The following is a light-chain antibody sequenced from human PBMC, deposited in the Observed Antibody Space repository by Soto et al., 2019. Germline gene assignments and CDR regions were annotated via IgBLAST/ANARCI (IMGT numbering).Light chain of an antibody. CDR2: RNN. Sequence: QSVLTQPPSASGTPGQRVTISCSGSSSNIGRNYVYWYQQLPGTAPKLLIYRNNQRPSGVPDRFSGSKSGTSASLAISGLRSEYEADYYCAAWDDSLSGGVFGGGTKLTVL. V-gene: IGLV1-47*01. CDR1: SSNIGRNY. J-gene: IGLJ2*01. CDR3: AAWDDSLSGGV.